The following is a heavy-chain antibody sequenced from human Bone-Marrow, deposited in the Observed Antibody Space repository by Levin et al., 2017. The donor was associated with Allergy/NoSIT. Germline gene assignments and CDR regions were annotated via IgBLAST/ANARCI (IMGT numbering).Heavy chain of an antibody. CDR1: GFTFSTYA. CDR2: LSSDGSNT. Sequence: GGSLRLSCAASGFTFSTYAMHWVRQAPGKGLEWVAVLSSDGSNTHYADSVKGRFTISRDSSKTTVYLQMNSLRPEEKDIYYCAREEETGEIDTWVDGFDIWGQGTMVTVSS. CDR3: AREEETGEIDTWVDGFDI. D-gene: IGHD2-2*02. V-gene: IGHV3-30*14. J-gene: IGHJ3*02.